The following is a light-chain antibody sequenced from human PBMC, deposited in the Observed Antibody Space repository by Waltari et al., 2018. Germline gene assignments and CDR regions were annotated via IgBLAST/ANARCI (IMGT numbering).Light chain of an antibody. CDR3: VAWDDSLSGLWV. Sequence: QSVLTQSPSASGTPGQRVTIPCSGSSSNIGSNYVYSYQQLPGTAPKLLIYRSVQRPSGVPARFSGSKSGTSASLAISGLRSEDEGDYYCVAWDDSLSGLWVFGGGTKLTVL. CDR1: SSNIGSNY. J-gene: IGLJ3*02. CDR2: RSV. V-gene: IGLV1-47*01.